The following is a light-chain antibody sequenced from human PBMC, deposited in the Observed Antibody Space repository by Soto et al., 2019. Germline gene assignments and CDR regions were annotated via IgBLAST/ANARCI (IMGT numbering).Light chain of an antibody. V-gene: IGKV3-20*01. Sequence: EIVLTQSPGTLSPSPGERATLSCRASQSLSSNFLAWYQQKPGQAPRLLIYDASSRATGIPDRFSGSGSGTDFTLTISRLEPEDFAVYYCQQYGSSPRTFGQGTKVDIK. CDR2: DAS. CDR3: QQYGSSPRT. J-gene: IGKJ1*01. CDR1: QSLSSNF.